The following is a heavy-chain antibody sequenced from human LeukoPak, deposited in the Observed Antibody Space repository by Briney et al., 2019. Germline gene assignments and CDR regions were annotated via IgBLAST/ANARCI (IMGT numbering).Heavy chain of an antibody. CDR3: ARDPYGSGSYYY. CDR2: INHSGST. J-gene: IGHJ4*02. D-gene: IGHD3-10*01. Sequence: PSETLSLTCAVYGGSFSGYYWSWIRQPPGKGLEWIGEINHSGSTNYNPSLKSRVTISVDTSKNQFSLKLSSVTAADTAVYYCARDPYGSGSYYYWGQGTLVTVSS. CDR1: GGSFSGYY. V-gene: IGHV4-34*01.